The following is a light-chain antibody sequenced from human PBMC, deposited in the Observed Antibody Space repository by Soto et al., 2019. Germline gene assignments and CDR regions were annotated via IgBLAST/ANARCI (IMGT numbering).Light chain of an antibody. CDR2: DSD. V-gene: IGLV1-51*01. Sequence: QSVLTQPPSVSAAPGQRVTISCSGSSSNIANNYVSWYRQFPGTAPKLLIYDSDKRPSGIPDRFSGSKSGTSAALGITGLQTGDEADYYCGTCDSSLSAVVFGGGTKVTVL. CDR1: SSNIANNY. CDR3: GTCDSSLSAVV. J-gene: IGLJ2*01.